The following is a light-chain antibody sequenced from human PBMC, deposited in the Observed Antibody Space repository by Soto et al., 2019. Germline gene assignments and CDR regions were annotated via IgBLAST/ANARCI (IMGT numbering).Light chain of an antibody. Sequence: QSVLTQPPSVSAAPGQKVTISCSGSSSNIGNNYVSWYQQLPGTAPNLLLYDNNLRPSVIPDRFSGSKSGTSATLGITGLQTGDEADYYCGTWDSSLSAYVFGTGTKLTVL. CDR2: DNN. V-gene: IGLV1-51*01. CDR3: GTWDSSLSAYV. CDR1: SSNIGNNY. J-gene: IGLJ1*01.